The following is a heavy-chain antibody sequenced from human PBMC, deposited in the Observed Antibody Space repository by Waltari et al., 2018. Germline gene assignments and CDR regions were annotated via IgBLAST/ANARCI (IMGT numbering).Heavy chain of an antibody. J-gene: IGHJ4*02. D-gene: IGHD1-26*01. CDR3: ARGIVGATSIFDY. Sequence: QLQLQESGPGLVKPSETLSLTCTVSGGSISSSSYYWGWIRQPPGKGLEWIGSIYYSGSTHYNPSLKSRVTISVDTSKNQFSLKLSSVTAADTAVYYCARGIVGATSIFDYWGQGTLVTVSS. V-gene: IGHV4-39*07. CDR2: IYYSGST. CDR1: GGSISSSSYY.